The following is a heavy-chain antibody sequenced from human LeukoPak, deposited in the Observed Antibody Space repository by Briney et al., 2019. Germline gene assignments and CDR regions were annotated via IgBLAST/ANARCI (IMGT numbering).Heavy chain of an antibody. D-gene: IGHD6-13*01. CDR1: GFTFDNYA. CDR3: AKVLGSSSWYSLGY. Sequence: GGSLRLSCAASGFTFDNYAMHWGREAPGTGLEWVSLISGGGGSTSYADSVKGRFTISRDNNKGSLYLQMNSLRTEDTALYYCAKVLGSSSWYSLGYWGQGTLVTVSS. CDR2: ISGGGGST. J-gene: IGHJ4*02. V-gene: IGHV3-43*02.